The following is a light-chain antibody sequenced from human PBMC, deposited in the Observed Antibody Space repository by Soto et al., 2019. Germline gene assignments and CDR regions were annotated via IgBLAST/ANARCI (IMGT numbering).Light chain of an antibody. CDR1: QSISNY. Sequence: DIQLTQSPSSLSASIGDRVTITCRASQSISNYLNWYQQKPGKAPNLLIYAASSLQSGVPSRFSGSGFGTDFTLTISSPQPEDLATYYCQQTYNGPYMSSFGRGTKLEI. J-gene: IGKJ2*01. CDR3: QQTYNGPYMSS. V-gene: IGKV1-39*01. CDR2: AAS.